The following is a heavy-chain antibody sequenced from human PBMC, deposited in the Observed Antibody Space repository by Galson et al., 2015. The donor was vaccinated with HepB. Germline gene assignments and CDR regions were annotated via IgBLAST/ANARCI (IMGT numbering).Heavy chain of an antibody. CDR2: IPYDGSNK. Sequence: SLRLSCAASGFTFSNYGIHWVRQAPGKGLEWVTFIPYDGSNKYYADSVKGRFTISRDNSKNTLYLQMNSLRTEDTAVYYCAKELYSSSWTGYFHHWGQGTLVTVSS. V-gene: IGHV3-30*02. J-gene: IGHJ1*01. CDR3: AKELYSSSWTGYFHH. D-gene: IGHD6-13*01. CDR1: GFTFSNYG.